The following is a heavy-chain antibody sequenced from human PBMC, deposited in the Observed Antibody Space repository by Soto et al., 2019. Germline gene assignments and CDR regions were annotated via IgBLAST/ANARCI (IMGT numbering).Heavy chain of an antibody. CDR1: GGSISSSSYY. CDR3: ARESGDNWDYEAY. CDR2: IYYSGST. V-gene: IGHV4-39*07. Sequence: SETLSLTCTVSGGSISSSSYYWCWIRHPPGKGLEWIGSIYYSGSTYYNPSLKSRVTISVDTSKNQFSLKLSSVTAADSAVYYCARESGDNWDYEAYWGQGTPVTVSS. D-gene: IGHD1-7*01. J-gene: IGHJ4*02.